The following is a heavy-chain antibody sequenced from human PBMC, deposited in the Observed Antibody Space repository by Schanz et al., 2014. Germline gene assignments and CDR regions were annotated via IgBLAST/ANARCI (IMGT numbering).Heavy chain of an antibody. V-gene: IGHV3-74*01. D-gene: IGHD2-15*01. CDR3: ARDNRQCSGSCSGGSCHPCGMDV. CDR2: IYMDGSGR. CDR1: GFTFSRYC. J-gene: IGHJ3*01. Sequence: EVRLVESGGGLVKPGGSLRLSCAASGFTFSRYCMQWVRQAPGKGLVWVSRIYMDGSGRDYGDSVKGRFTVSRDNAKSTLYLQMNTLRAEDTAVYYCARDNRQCSGSCSGGSCHPCGMDVWGQGTMVTVSS.